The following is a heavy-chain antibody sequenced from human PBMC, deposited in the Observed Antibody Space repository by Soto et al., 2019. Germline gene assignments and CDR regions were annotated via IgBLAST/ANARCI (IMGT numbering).Heavy chain of an antibody. D-gene: IGHD6-19*01. V-gene: IGHV1-18*01. J-gene: IGHJ4*02. CDR1: GYGFTAYG. CDR2: TTTYNGNT. CDR3: ARDNGQWLVG. Sequence: QVQLVQSGAEVKKPGASVKVSCKTSGYGFTAYGITWVRQAPGQGFEWMGRTTTYNGNTKYAQKVQGRVTMTTDTSTRTAYMELRSLRFDDTAVDYGARDNGQWLVGWGQGTLVTVSS.